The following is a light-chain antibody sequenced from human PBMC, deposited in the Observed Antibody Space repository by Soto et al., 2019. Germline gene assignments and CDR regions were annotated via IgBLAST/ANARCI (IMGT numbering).Light chain of an antibody. Sequence: AIQMTQSLSSLSASVGDRVTITCRASQDIRGDLGWYQQKPGKAPKALIYGASNLQSGVPSRFSGSGFGTDFTLTISSLQPEDFATYYCLQDRNYPRTFGQGTKVESK. CDR2: GAS. CDR3: LQDRNYPRT. CDR1: QDIRGD. J-gene: IGKJ1*01. V-gene: IGKV1-6*01.